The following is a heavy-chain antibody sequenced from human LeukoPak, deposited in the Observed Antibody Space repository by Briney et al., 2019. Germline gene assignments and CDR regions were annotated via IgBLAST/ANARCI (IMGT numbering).Heavy chain of an antibody. CDR1: GGSFSGYY. CDR3: AIRQLVRIGYFDY. D-gene: IGHD6-6*01. CDR2: INHSGST. V-gene: IGHV4-34*01. Sequence: PSETLSLTCAVYGGSFSGYYWSWIRQPPGKGLEWIGEINHSGSTNYNPSLKSRVTISVDTSKNQFSLKLSSVTAADTAVYYCAIRQLVRIGYFDYWGQGTLVTVSS. J-gene: IGHJ4*02.